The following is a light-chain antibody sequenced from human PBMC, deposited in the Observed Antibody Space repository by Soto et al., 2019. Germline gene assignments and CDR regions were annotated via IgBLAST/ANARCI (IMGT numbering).Light chain of an antibody. V-gene: IGLV1-51*01. CDR2: DDD. CDR1: SSDVGKYNL. CDR3: GSWDSSLSAYV. J-gene: IGLJ1*01. Sequence: QSALTQPASVSGSPGQSITISCTGTSSDVGKYNLVSWYQQHPGTAPKLLIYDDDKRPSGIPDRFSGSKSGTSATLGITGFQTGDEADYYCGSWDSSLSAYVFGTGTKLTVL.